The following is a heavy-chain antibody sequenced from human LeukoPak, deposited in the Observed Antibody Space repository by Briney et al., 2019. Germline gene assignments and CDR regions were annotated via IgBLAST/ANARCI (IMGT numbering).Heavy chain of an antibody. V-gene: IGHV3-48*03. Sequence: PGGSLRLSCAASGFTFSNYEMNWVRQAPGKGLEWVSYISSSGTTKYYADSVKGRFTISRDHAKNSLYLQMNSLRAEDTAVYYCARVVVGQTDYNYYYGMDVWGQRTTVTVSS. CDR2: ISSSGTTK. J-gene: IGHJ6*02. CDR1: GFTFSNYE. D-gene: IGHD2-21*01. CDR3: ARVVVGQTDYNYYYGMDV.